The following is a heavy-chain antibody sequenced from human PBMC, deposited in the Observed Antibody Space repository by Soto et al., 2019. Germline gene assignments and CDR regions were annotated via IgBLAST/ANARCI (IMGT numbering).Heavy chain of an antibody. V-gene: IGHV1-2*02. Sequence: QVQLVQSGAEVKESGASVKVSCKASGYTFTGYYIHWVRQAPGQGLEWMGEISPYSGGTKYAQKFQGRVTMTRDTSISTVYTALSNLSPDDTAVYYCGRGRSGELVVFYWGQGTLVTVYS. CDR2: ISPYSGGT. CDR1: GYTFTGYY. CDR3: GRGRSGELVVFY. J-gene: IGHJ4*02. D-gene: IGHD6-6*01.